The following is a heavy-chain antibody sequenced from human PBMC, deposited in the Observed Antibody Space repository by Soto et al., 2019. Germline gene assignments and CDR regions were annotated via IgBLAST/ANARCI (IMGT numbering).Heavy chain of an antibody. CDR2: IKSKTDGGTT. CDR3: TTDMPEYSSSSFGNYYYGMDV. Sequence: GGSLRLSCAASGFTFSNAWMNWVRQAPGKGLEWVGRIKSKTDGGTTDYAAPVKGRFTISRDDSKNTLYLQMNSLKTEDTAVYYCTTDMPEYSSSSFGNYYYGMDVWGQGTTVTVSS. V-gene: IGHV3-15*07. CDR1: GFTFSNAW. D-gene: IGHD6-6*01. J-gene: IGHJ6*02.